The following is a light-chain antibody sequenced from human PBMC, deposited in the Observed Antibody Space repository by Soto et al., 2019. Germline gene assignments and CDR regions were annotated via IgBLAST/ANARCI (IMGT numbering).Light chain of an antibody. J-gene: IGKJ1*01. CDR1: QGISSF. Sequence: DRVTITFRASQGISSFLAWYQQKPGKAPNLLIYGASTLQSGVPSRFSGSGSGTDFTLTIASLQPEDFATYYCQQLNSYPRAFGQGTKVDIK. CDR3: QQLNSYPRA. V-gene: IGKV1-9*01. CDR2: GAS.